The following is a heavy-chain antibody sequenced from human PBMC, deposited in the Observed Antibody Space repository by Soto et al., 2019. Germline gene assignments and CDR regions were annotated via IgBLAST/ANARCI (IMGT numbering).Heavy chain of an antibody. CDR2: IYYSGST. D-gene: IGHD3-16*02. CDR1: GGSISSSSYY. J-gene: IGHJ4*02. CDR3: ATELTDIPPYFDY. Sequence: PSETLSLTCTVSGGSISSSSYYWGWIRQPPGKGLEWIGSIYYSGSTYYNPSLKSRVTISVDTSKNQFSLKLSSVTAADTAVYYCATELTDIPPYFDYWGQGTLVTVSS. V-gene: IGHV4-39*01.